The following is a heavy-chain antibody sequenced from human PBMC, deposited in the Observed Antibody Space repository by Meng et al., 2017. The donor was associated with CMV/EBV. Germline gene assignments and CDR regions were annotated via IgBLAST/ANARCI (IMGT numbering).Heavy chain of an antibody. D-gene: IGHD2-8*01. Sequence: TLSLTCTVSGGSISSGDYYWSWIRQPPGKGLEWIGYIYYSGSTYYNPSLKSRVTISVDTSKNQFSLKLSSVTAADTAVYYCAREGGMGCTNGVCLREHNWFDPWGQGTLVTVSS. CDR2: IYYSGST. CDR3: AREGGMGCTNGVCLREHNWFDP. CDR1: GGSISSGDYY. J-gene: IGHJ5*02. V-gene: IGHV4-30-4*08.